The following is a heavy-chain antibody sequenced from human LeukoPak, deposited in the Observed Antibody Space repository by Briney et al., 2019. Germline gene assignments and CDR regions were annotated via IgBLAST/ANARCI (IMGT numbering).Heavy chain of an antibody. Sequence: SVKVSCKASGGTFSSYAISWVRQAPGQGLEWMGGIIPIFGTANYAQKFQGGVTITADESTSTAYMELSSLRSEDTAVYYCARVVPAPGYYMDVWGKGTTVTISS. CDR3: ARVVPAPGYYMDV. D-gene: IGHD2-2*01. J-gene: IGHJ6*03. V-gene: IGHV1-69*13. CDR1: GGTFSSYA. CDR2: IIPIFGTA.